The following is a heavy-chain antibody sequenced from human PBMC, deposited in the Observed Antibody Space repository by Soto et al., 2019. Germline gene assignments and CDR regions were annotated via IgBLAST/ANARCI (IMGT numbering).Heavy chain of an antibody. CDR1: GFTFDDYA. V-gene: IGHV3-9*01. CDR2: ISWNSGSI. D-gene: IGHD6-25*01. CDR3: AKDTARRYYYYYMDV. Sequence: EVQLVESGGGLVQPGRSLRLSCAASGFTFDDYAMHWVRQAPGKGLEWVSGISWNSGSIGYADSVKGRFTISRDNAKNSLYLQMNSLRAEDTALYYCAKDTARRYYYYYMDVWGKGTTVTVSS. J-gene: IGHJ6*03.